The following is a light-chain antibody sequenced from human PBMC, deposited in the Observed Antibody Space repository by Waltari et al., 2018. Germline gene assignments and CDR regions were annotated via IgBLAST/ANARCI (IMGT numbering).Light chain of an antibody. J-gene: IGLJ1*01. CDR2: GEN. CDR1: SLRKYY. V-gene: IGLV3-19*01. CDR3: TSRDSSGYRHV. Sequence: SSELTQDPAVSVALGQTVRITCQGDSLRKYYATWYQQKPGQAPVLVIFGENKRPSGIPDRFSGSSSGNTAALTITGARAEDEADYHCTSRDSSGYRHVFGTGTKVTVL.